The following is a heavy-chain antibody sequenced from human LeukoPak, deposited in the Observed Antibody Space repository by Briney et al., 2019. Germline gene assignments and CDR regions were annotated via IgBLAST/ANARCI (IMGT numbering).Heavy chain of an antibody. CDR3: ARGWNYGRNYYIDV. V-gene: IGHV4-34*01. CDR2: INDSGTI. J-gene: IGHJ6*03. CDR1: GGSFSHYY. D-gene: IGHD1-7*01. Sequence: PSETLSLTCAVYGGSFSHYYWSWIRQSPRMGLEWIAEINDSGTINYNPSLMSRVTISLDKSKNQFSLKLSSATAADTAVYYCARGWNYGRNYYIDVWGKGATVSVSS.